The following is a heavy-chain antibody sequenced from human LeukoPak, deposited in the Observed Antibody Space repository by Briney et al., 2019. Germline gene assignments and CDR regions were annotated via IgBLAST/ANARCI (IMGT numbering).Heavy chain of an antibody. Sequence: PGGSLRLSCAASGFTFSSYWMSWVRQAPGKGLEWVANIKQDGSEKYYVDSVKGRFTISRDNAKNTLYLQMNSLTPEDTAMYYCARDPRMLYDFDYWGQGTLVTVSS. CDR1: GFTFSSYW. J-gene: IGHJ4*02. CDR2: IKQDGSEK. V-gene: IGHV3-7*01. D-gene: IGHD2-8*01. CDR3: ARDPRMLYDFDY.